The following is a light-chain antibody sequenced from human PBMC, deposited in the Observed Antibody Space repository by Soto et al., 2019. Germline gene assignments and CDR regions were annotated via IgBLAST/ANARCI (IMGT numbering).Light chain of an antibody. CDR2: DNN. V-gene: IGLV1-51*01. CDR1: SSNIASNG. J-gene: IGLJ2*01. Sequence: QAVVTQPPSVSAAPGQKVTISCAGSSSNIASNGVAWYQKFPGTAPKLLIYDNNQRPSGIPDRFSGSKSGTSATLGITGLQTGDEADYYCGTWDGSLSAGVFGGGTKVTVL. CDR3: GTWDGSLSAGV.